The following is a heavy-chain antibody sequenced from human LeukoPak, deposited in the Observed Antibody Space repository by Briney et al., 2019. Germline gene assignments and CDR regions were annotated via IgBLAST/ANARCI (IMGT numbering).Heavy chain of an antibody. V-gene: IGHV4-4*07. J-gene: IGHJ5*02. Sequence: SETLSLTCTVSGGSISSYYWSWIRQPAGKGLEWIGRIYTSGSTNYNPSLKSRVTMSVDTSKNQFSLKLSSVTAADTAVYYCARIGYSSSWFTQHNWFDPWGQGTLVTVSS. D-gene: IGHD6-13*01. CDR2: IYTSGST. CDR3: ARIGYSSSWFTQHNWFDP. CDR1: GGSISSYY.